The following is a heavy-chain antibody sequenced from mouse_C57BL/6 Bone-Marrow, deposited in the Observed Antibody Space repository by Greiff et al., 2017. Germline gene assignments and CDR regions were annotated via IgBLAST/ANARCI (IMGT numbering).Heavy chain of an antibody. Sequence: QVQLQQSGPELVKPGASVKISCKAFGYSFTSYYIHWVKQRPGQGLEWIGWIYPGSGNTKYNEKFKGKATLTADTSSSTAYMQLSSLTSEDSAVYYCAREGEYDWFAYWGQGTLVTVSA. CDR3: AREGEYDWFAY. CDR2: IYPGSGNT. CDR1: GYSFTSYY. D-gene: IGHD2-14*01. V-gene: IGHV1-66*01. J-gene: IGHJ3*01.